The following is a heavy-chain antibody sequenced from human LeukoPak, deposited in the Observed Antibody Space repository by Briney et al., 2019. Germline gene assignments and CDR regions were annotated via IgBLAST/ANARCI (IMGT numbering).Heavy chain of an antibody. D-gene: IGHD6-13*01. CDR3: AKTSPEYSSSWFQH. CDR2: IYSGGST. CDR1: GFTVSSNY. V-gene: IGHV3-66*01. Sequence: PGGSLRLSCAASGFTVSSNYMSWVRQAPGKGLEWVSVIYSGGSTYYADSVKGRFTISRDISKNTLYLQMNSLRAEDTAVYYCAKTSPEYSSSWFQHWGQGTLVTVSS. J-gene: IGHJ1*01.